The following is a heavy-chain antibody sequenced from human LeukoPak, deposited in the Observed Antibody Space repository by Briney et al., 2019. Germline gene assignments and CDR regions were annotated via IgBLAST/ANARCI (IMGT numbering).Heavy chain of an antibody. D-gene: IGHD2-15*01. CDR1: GFTFSSYA. V-gene: IGHV3-23*01. CDR2: ISGSGGST. CDR3: AKGTKLAVAANNYFDY. Sequence: GGSLRLSCAASGFTFSSYAINWVRQAPGKGLEWVSIISGSGGSTYYADSVKGRFTVSRDNSKNTLYLLMNSLRAEDTAVYYCAKGTKLAVAANNYFDYWGQGTLLTVSS. J-gene: IGHJ4*02.